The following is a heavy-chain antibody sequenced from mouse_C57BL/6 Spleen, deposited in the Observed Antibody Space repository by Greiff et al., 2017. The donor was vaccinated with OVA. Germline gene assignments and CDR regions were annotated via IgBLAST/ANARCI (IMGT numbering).Heavy chain of an antibody. J-gene: IGHJ2*01. CDR2: IYPGSGST. V-gene: IGHV1-55*01. CDR1: GYTFTSYW. D-gene: IGHD2-5*01. Sequence: QVQLQQSGAELVKPGASVKMSCKASGYTFTSYWITWVKQRPGQGLEWIGDIYPGSGSTNYNEKFKSKATLTVDTSSSTAYMQLSSLTSEDSAVYYCASYYSNPYYFGYWGQGTTLTVSS. CDR3: ASYYSNPYYFGY.